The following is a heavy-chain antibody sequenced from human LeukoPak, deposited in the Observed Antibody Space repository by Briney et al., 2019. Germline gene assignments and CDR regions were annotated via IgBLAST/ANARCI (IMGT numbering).Heavy chain of an antibody. D-gene: IGHD3-16*02. V-gene: IGHV3-74*01. CDR2: ISHDGII. J-gene: IGHJ4*02. Sequence: GGSLRLSCETAGFTFSSYVMHWVRRTPGKGLVWVSRISHDGIISYADSVKGRFTISRDNAKNTLTLQMNSLRAEDTAVYYCAKDGIRVYDYVWGSYRLREYFDYWGQGTLVTVSS. CDR1: GFTFSSYV. CDR3: AKDGIRVYDYVWGSYRLREYFDY.